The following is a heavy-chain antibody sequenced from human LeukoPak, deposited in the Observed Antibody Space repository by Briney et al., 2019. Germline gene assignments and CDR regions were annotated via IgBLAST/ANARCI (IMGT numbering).Heavy chain of an antibody. J-gene: IGHJ5*02. V-gene: IGHV4-61*02. CDR2: IYTSGST. D-gene: IGHD3-22*01. Sequence: TLSLTCTVSGGSISSGSYYWSWIRQPAGKGLEWIGRIYTSGSTNYNPSLKSRVTMSVDTSKNQFSLKLSSVTAADTAVYYCARDSSMIVSWFDPWGQGTLVTVSS. CDR3: ARDSSMIVSWFDP. CDR1: GGSISSGSYY.